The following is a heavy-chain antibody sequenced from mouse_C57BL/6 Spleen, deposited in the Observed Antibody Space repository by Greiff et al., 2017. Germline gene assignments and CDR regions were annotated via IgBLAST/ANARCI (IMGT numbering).Heavy chain of an antibody. CDR3: AGGKDSYYFDY. Sequence: LVESGAELAKPGASVKLSCKASGYTFTSYWMHWVKQRPGQGLEWIGYINPSSGYTKYNQKFKDKATLTANKSSSTAYMQLSSLTCEDSAVYYCAGGKDSYYFDYWGQGTTLTVSS. CDR2: INPSSGYT. J-gene: IGHJ2*01. V-gene: IGHV1-7*01. CDR1: GYTFTSYW.